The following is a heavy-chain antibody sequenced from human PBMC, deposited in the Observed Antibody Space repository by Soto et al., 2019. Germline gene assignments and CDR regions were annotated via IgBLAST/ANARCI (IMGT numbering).Heavy chain of an antibody. Sequence: APVKVSCKASGYTFTTYGISWGRKAPGQGLEWMGWISAYSGNTNSAQKYQGRVTMTTDTSTSTAYMELRSLRSDDTAVYYCAREGYYDVLTGPDYWGQGTLVTVSS. J-gene: IGHJ4*02. V-gene: IGHV1-18*01. CDR2: ISAYSGNT. D-gene: IGHD3-9*01. CDR3: AREGYYDVLTGPDY. CDR1: GYTFTTYG.